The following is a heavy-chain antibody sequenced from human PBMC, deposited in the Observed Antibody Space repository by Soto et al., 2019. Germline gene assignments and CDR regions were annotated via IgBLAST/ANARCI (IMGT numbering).Heavy chain of an antibody. CDR2: VYWNDDA. CDR1: GISLSTSGVG. CDR3: ARGLASLPVFAFDI. Sequence: GPTLVNPTQTLTLTCTLSGISLSTSGVGLGWIRQTPGKALEWLALVYWNDDAHYSPSLRSRLTITKDTSKNQAVLTMTNMDPVDTATYYCARGLASLPVFAFDIWGQGTVVTVS. V-gene: IGHV2-5*01. J-gene: IGHJ3*02.